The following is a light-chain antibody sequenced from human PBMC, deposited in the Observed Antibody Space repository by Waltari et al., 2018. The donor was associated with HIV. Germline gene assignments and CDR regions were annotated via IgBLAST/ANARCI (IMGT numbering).Light chain of an antibody. Sequence: QSVLTQPPSASGTPGQRVTISCSGSSSNIGSNTVNWYQQLPGTAPTLLIYSNNQRPSGVPDRFSGSNSGPSASLAISGLQSEDEADYYCAAWDDSLNAVVFGGGTKLTVL. CDR2: SNN. CDR3: AAWDDSLNAVV. J-gene: IGLJ2*01. V-gene: IGLV1-44*01. CDR1: SSNIGSNT.